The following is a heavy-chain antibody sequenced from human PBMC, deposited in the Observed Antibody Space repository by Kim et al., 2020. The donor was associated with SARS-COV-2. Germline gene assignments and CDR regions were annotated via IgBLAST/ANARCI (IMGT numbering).Heavy chain of an antibody. CDR3: AKDMYRWGIAVAVLDY. CDR2: ISGDGGST. D-gene: IGHD6-19*01. V-gene: IGHV3-43*02. CDR1: GFTFDDYA. Sequence: GGSLRLSCAASGFTFDDYAMHWVRQAPGKGLEWVSLISGDGGSTYYADSVKGRFTISRDNSKNSLYLQMNSLRTEDTALYYCAKDMYRWGIAVAVLDYWGQGTLVTVSS. J-gene: IGHJ4*02.